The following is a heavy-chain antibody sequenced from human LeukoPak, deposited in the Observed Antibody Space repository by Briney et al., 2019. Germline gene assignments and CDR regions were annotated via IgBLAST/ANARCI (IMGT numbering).Heavy chain of an antibody. Sequence: INPNSGGTNYAQKFQGRVTMTRDTSISTAYMELSRLRSDDTAVYYCARVGDGYNPHFDYWGQGTLVTVSS. CDR2: INPNSGGT. CDR3: ARVGDGYNPHFDY. D-gene: IGHD5-24*01. V-gene: IGHV1-2*02. J-gene: IGHJ4*02.